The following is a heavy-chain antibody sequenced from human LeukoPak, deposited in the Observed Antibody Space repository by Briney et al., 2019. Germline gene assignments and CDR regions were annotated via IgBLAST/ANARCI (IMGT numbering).Heavy chain of an antibody. V-gene: IGHV4-59*08. Sequence: PSETLSLTCTVSGGSISSYYWSWIRQPPGKGLEWIGYIYYSGSTNYNPSLKSRVIISVDTSKDQFSLKLSSVTAADTAVYYCARRRYDFWSGSPLSYGMDVWGQGTTVTVSS. CDR3: ARRRYDFWSGSPLSYGMDV. CDR1: GGSISSYY. D-gene: IGHD3-3*01. CDR2: IYYSGST. J-gene: IGHJ6*02.